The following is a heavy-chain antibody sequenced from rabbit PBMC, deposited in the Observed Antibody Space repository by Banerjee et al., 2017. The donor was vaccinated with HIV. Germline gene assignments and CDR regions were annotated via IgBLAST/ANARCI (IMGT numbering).Heavy chain of an antibody. J-gene: IGHJ4*01. D-gene: IGHD1-1*01. CDR1: GFSFSNKYV. Sequence: QEQLEESGGDLVKPEGSLTLTCTASGFSFSNKYVMCWVRQAPGKGLEWIACINTSSGNTVYASWAKGRFTISSDNAQNTVDLQVNSLTAADTATYFCARYSTNGYYYNLWGPGTLVTVS. V-gene: IGHV1S45*01. CDR3: ARYSTNGYYYNL. CDR2: INTSSGNT.